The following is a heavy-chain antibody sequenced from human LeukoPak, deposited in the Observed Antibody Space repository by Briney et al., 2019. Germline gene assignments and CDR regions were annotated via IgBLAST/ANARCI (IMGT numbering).Heavy chain of an antibody. CDR1: GYTVTGYY. CDR3: ARETGRDGYSFVDY. J-gene: IGHJ4*02. D-gene: IGHD5-24*01. V-gene: IGHV1-2*06. CDR2: INPNSGGT. Sequence: ASVKVSCKASGYTVTGYYMHWVRQAPGQGLEWMGRINPNSGGTNYAQKFQGRVTMTRDTSISTAYMELSRLRSDDTAVYYCARETGRDGYSFVDYWGQGTLVTVSS.